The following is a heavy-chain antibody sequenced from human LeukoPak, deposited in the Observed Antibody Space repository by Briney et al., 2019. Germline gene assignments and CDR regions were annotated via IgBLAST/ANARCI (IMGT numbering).Heavy chain of an antibody. CDR3: ARGHILVVPAAMRHNHYNWFDP. Sequence: SETLSLTCAVYGGSFSGYYWSWIRQPPGKGLEWIGEINHSGSTNYNPSLKSRVTISVDTSKNQFSLKLSSVTAADTAVYYCARGHILVVPAAMRHNHYNWFDPWGQGTLVTVSS. J-gene: IGHJ5*02. V-gene: IGHV4-34*01. CDR2: INHSGST. D-gene: IGHD2-2*01. CDR1: GGSFSGYY.